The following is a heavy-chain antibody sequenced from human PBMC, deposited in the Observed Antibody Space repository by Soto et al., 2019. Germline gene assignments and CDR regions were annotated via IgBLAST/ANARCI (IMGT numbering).Heavy chain of an antibody. D-gene: IGHD2-2*01. V-gene: IGHV4-59*08. CDR1: GGSISSYY. Sequence: TSETLSLTCTVSGGSISSYYWSWIRQPPGKGLEWIGYIYYSGSTNYNPSLKSRVTISVDTSKNQFSLKLSSVTAADTAVYYCARHYRAASTFDPWGQGTLVTVSS. CDR3: ARHYRAASTFDP. CDR2: IYYSGST. J-gene: IGHJ5*02.